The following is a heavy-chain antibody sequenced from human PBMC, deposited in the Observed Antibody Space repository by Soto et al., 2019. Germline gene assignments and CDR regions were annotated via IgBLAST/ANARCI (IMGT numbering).Heavy chain of an antibody. V-gene: IGHV4-39*01. J-gene: IGHJ4*02. Sequence: PSETLSLTCTVSGDSISSSSYYWGWIRQPPGKGLEWIGTMYYSGSTYYNPSLKSRVTISVDTSKNQFSLKLSSVSAADTAVYYCARHSHYYDSSGYTPFDFWGQGTLVTVS. D-gene: IGHD3-22*01. CDR2: MYYSGST. CDR3: ARHSHYYDSSGYTPFDF. CDR1: GDSISSSSYY.